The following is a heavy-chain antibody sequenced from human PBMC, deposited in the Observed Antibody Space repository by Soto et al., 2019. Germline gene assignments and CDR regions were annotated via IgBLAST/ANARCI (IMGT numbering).Heavy chain of an antibody. CDR1: GFTFSSYA. CDR3: AKSRDGYNLDWLDP. Sequence: GGSLRLSCAASGFTFSSYAMTWVRQAPGKGLQWVSSISNSGDKTYYADSVKGRFTISRDNSKNTLYLQMNSLRAVDTALYYCAKSRDGYNLDWLDPWGQGTLVTVSS. D-gene: IGHD5-12*01. V-gene: IGHV3-23*01. J-gene: IGHJ5*02. CDR2: ISNSGDKT.